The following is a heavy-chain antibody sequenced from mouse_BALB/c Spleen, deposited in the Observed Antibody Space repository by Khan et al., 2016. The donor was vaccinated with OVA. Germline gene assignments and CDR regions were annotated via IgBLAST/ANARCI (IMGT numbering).Heavy chain of an antibody. J-gene: IGHJ1*01. V-gene: IGHV1-63*02. CDR2: IYPGDGYT. Sequence: QVQLQQSGAELVRPGTSVKISCKASGYTFTNYWLGWVKQRPGHGLEWIGDIYPGDGYTNYNEKFKGRATLTAGPSSSPAYIQISGLTSEDTAAEFCTRWAAWFFDYWGAGTTVTVSS. CDR3: TRWAAWFFDY. CDR1: GYTFTNYW. D-gene: IGHD3-3*01.